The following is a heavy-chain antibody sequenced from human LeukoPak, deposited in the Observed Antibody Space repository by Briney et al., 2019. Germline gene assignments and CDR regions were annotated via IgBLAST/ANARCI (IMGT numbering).Heavy chain of an antibody. CDR3: AREGEGYYYYMDV. CDR1: GFTFSSYW. J-gene: IGHJ6*03. V-gene: IGHV3-74*01. Sequence: PGGSLRLSCAASGFTFSSYWMHWVRQAPGKGLVWVSRINTDGSSTSYADSVKGRFTISRDNAKNTLYLQMNSLRAEDTAVYYCAREGEGYYYYMDVWGKGTTVTVSS. D-gene: IGHD3-16*01. CDR2: INTDGSST.